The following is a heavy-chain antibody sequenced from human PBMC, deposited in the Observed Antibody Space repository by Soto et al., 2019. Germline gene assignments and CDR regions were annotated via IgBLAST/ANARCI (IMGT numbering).Heavy chain of an antibody. J-gene: IGHJ6*02. V-gene: IGHV1-69*13. D-gene: IGHD2-2*01. CDR2: IIPIFGTA. Sequence: SVKVSCKASGGTFSSYAISWVRQAPGQGLEWMGGIIPIFGTANYAQKFQGRVTITADESTSTAYMELSSLRSEDTAVYYCARTRGDQLHWVGAGMDVWGQGTTVTVSS. CDR3: ARTRGDQLHWVGAGMDV. CDR1: GGTFSSYA.